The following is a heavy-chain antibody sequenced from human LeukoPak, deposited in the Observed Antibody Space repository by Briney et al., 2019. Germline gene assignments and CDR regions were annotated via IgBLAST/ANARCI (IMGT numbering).Heavy chain of an antibody. V-gene: IGHV4-39*07. CDR3: ARATFTYYDFWSGLYYMDV. CDR1: GGSISGSNFY. Sequence: SETLSLTCTVSGGSISGSNFYWGWIRQPPGKGLEWIGSIYYSGTTYYSPSLKSRVTISVDTSKNQFSLKLSSVTAADTAVYYCARATFTYYDFWSGLYYMDVWGKGTTVTVSS. CDR2: IYYSGTT. D-gene: IGHD3-3*01. J-gene: IGHJ6*03.